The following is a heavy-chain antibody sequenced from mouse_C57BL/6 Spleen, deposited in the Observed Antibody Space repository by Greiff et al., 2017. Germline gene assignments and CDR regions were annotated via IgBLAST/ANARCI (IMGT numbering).Heavy chain of an antibody. Sequence: VKLMESGPGLVAPSQSLSITCTVSGFSLTSYAISWVRQPPGKGLEWLGVIWTGGGTNYNSALKSRLSISKDNSKSQVFLKMNSLQTDDTARYYCARNFYDYDVGAMDYWGQGTSVTVSS. D-gene: IGHD2-4*01. V-gene: IGHV2-9-1*01. CDR2: IWTGGGT. CDR1: GFSLTSYA. J-gene: IGHJ4*01. CDR3: ARNFYDYDVGAMDY.